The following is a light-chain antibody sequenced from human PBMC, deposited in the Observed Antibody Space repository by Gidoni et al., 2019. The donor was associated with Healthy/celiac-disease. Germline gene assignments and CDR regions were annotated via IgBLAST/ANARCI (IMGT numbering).Light chain of an antibody. Sequence: DIVLTQSPGTLSLSPGERATLSCRASQSVSSSYLAWYQQKPGQAPRLLIYCASSRATGIPDRFSGSGSGTDFTLTISRLEPEDFAVYYCQQYGSSPQQYTFGQGTKLEIK. J-gene: IGKJ2*01. V-gene: IGKV3-20*01. CDR1: QSVSSSY. CDR2: CAS. CDR3: QQYGSSPQQYT.